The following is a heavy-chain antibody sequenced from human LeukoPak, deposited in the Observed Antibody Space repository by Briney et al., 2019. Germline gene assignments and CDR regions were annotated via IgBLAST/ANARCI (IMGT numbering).Heavy chain of an antibody. CDR2: IKYDGSEK. CDR1: GFGNDW. V-gene: IGHV3-7*01. J-gene: IGHJ4*02. Sequence: GGSLRLSCAASGFGNDWTDWVRQAPGKGLEWVANIKYDGSEKYYVDSVKGRFTISRDNAKKLVYLQMNSLRAEDTAVYYCSRSLDDWGQGTLVTVSS. CDR3: SRSLDD.